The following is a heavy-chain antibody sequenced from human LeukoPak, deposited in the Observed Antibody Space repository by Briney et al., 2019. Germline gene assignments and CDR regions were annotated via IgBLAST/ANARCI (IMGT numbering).Heavy chain of an antibody. Sequence: SETLSLTCTVSGGSISSYYWGWIRQPPGKGLEWIGSIYYSGSTYYNPSLKSRVTISVDTSKNQFSLKLSSVTAADTAVYYCARHFTILVFDYWGQGTLVTVSS. D-gene: IGHD3-9*01. CDR2: IYYSGST. CDR3: ARHFTILVFDY. CDR1: GGSISSYY. J-gene: IGHJ4*02. V-gene: IGHV4-39*01.